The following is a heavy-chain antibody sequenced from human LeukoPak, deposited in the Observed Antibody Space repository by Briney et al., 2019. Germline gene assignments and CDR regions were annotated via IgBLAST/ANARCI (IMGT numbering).Heavy chain of an antibody. CDR3: ARDSRIAAAGNDY. J-gene: IGHJ4*02. CDR1: GFTFDDYA. V-gene: IGHV3-21*01. Sequence: GGSLRLSCVASGFTFDDYAMTWVRQAPGKGLEWVSSISSSSSYIYYADSVKGRFTISRDNAKNSLYLQMNSLRAEDTAVYYCARDSRIAAAGNDYWGQGTLVTVSS. D-gene: IGHD6-13*01. CDR2: ISSSSSYI.